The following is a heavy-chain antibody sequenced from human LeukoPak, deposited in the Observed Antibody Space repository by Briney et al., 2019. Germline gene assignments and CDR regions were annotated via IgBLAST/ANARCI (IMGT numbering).Heavy chain of an antibody. CDR2: IRYDGSNK. D-gene: IGHD5-24*01. V-gene: IGHV3-30*02. Sequence: GGSLRLSCAASGFTFSSYGMHWVHQAPGKGLEWVAFIRYDGSNKYYADSVKGRFTISRDNSKNTLYLQMNSLRAEDTAVYYCAKDLRWPHPNGFDYWGQGTLVTVSS. CDR1: GFTFSSYG. J-gene: IGHJ4*02. CDR3: AKDLRWPHPNGFDY.